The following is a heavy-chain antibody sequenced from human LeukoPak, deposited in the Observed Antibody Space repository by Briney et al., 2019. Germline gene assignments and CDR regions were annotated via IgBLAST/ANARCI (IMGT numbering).Heavy chain of an antibody. CDR3: ATDGDSSGWYADY. CDR2: IKSKTDGGTT. J-gene: IGHJ4*02. Sequence: PGGSLRLSCAASGFTVRSNYMSWVRQAPAKGLKWVGRIKSKTDGGTTDYAAPVKGRFTISRDDSKNTLYLQMNSLKTEDTAVYYCATDGDSSGWYADYWGQGTLVTVSS. CDR1: GFTVRSNY. D-gene: IGHD6-19*01. V-gene: IGHV3-15*01.